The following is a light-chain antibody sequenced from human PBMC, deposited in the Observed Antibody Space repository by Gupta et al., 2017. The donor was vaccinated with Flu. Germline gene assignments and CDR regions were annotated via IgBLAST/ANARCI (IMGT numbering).Light chain of an antibody. CDR3: QQSYSSPYT. CDR1: QSITSY. Sequence: LGDRVTITCRTSQSITSYLNWYQQKPGKAPNLLIYAASSLQSGVPSRFSGSGSGTDFTLSISSLQPEDFATHYCQQSYSSPYTFGQGTKLE. V-gene: IGKV1-39*01. J-gene: IGKJ2*01. CDR2: AAS.